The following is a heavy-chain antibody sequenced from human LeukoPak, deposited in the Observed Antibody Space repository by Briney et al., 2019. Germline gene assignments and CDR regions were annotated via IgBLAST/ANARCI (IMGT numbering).Heavy chain of an antibody. CDR1: GGSFSGYY. J-gene: IGHJ3*02. D-gene: IGHD5-24*01. Sequence: SETLSLTCAVYGGSFSGYYWSWIRQPPGKGLEWIGEINHSGSTNYNPSLKSRVTISVDTSKNQFSLKLTSVTAADTAVYYCARTGLQDAFDIWGQGTMVTVSS. V-gene: IGHV4-34*01. CDR2: INHSGST. CDR3: ARTGLQDAFDI.